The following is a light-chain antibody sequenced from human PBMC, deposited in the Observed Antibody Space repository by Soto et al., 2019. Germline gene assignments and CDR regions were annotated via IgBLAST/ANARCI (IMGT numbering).Light chain of an antibody. CDR3: LTWDSSPNVGV. CDR1: TSNIGNNY. CDR2: DNN. J-gene: IGLJ1*01. Sequence: QSVLTQPPSVSAAPGQKVTISCSGITSNIGNNYVSWYQQLPGTAPKLLIYDNNKRPSGIPDRFSGSKSGTSATLGITGLQTGDEADYYCLTWDSSPNVGVFGTGTKVTVL. V-gene: IGLV1-51*01.